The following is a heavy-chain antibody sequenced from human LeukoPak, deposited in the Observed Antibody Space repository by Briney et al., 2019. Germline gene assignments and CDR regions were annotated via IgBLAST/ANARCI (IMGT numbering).Heavy chain of an antibody. Sequence: GGSLRLSCAASGFTFSTYWMHWVRQAPGEGLVWVSRIKSDGSDTSYADSVKGRFTISRDNAKNSLYLQMNSLRAEDTAVYYCARDNGLLILYYYYYGMDVWGQGTTVTVSS. D-gene: IGHD3-22*01. J-gene: IGHJ6*02. CDR2: IKSDGSDT. CDR3: ARDNGLLILYYYYYGMDV. V-gene: IGHV3-74*01. CDR1: GFTFSTYW.